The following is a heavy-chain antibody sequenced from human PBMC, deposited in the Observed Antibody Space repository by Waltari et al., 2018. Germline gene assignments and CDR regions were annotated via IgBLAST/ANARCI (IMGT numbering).Heavy chain of an antibody. CDR3: ARSGVRTVTHVSLDY. D-gene: IGHD4-4*01. Sequence: QVQLQESGPGLVKPSATLSLTCAVSGYSISSGYYWCWIRQPPGKGLEWIGIIYHSGSTNYNHSLKSRVTISVDTSKNQFSLKLSSVTAADTAVYYCARSGVRTVTHVSLDYWGQGTLVTVSS. CDR2: IYHSGST. V-gene: IGHV4-38-2*01. J-gene: IGHJ4*02. CDR1: GYSISSGYY.